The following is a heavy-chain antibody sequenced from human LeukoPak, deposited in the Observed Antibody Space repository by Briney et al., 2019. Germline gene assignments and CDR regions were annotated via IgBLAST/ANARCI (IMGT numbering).Heavy chain of an antibody. Sequence: GESLKISCQGSGYNFPTNWIGWVCQMPGKGLQWVGFIYPEDSDTRYSPSFQGHVTLSADTSSSTAYLQWTSLKASDTATYYCARPRTSGSRVAFDVWGQGTTVIVSS. CDR3: ARPRTSGSRVAFDV. V-gene: IGHV5-51*01. CDR1: GYNFPTNW. D-gene: IGHD1-1*01. CDR2: IYPEDSDT. J-gene: IGHJ3*01.